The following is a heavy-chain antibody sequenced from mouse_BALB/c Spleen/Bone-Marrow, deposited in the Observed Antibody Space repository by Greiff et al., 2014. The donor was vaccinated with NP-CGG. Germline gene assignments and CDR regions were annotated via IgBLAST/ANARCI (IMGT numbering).Heavy chain of an antibody. CDR2: IFPYNGGA. D-gene: IGHD2-4*01. V-gene: IGHV1S29*02. Sequence: VQLKQSGPELVKPGASVKISCKASGYTFTDYNMHWVKLSHGKSLEWIGYIFPYNGGADYDQKFRSRATLTVDTSSTTAYMELRSLTAEDSAVYDCSRAANYDPHFDYWGQGTTLTVSS. CDR1: GYTFTDYN. CDR3: SRAANYDPHFDY. J-gene: IGHJ2*01.